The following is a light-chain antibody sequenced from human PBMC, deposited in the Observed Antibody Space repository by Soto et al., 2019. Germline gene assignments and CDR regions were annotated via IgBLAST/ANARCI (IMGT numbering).Light chain of an antibody. J-gene: IGKJ3*01. CDR1: QSINSRY. CDR3: QQFGSSPGFT. Sequence: EIVLTQSPGTLSLSPGERATLSCRASQSINSRYVAWYQQKPGQAPRLLIDGASSRATATPDRLSGSGSGTDFTLTISRLEPEDFAVYYCQQFGSSPGFTFGPGTKVDIK. V-gene: IGKV3-20*01. CDR2: GAS.